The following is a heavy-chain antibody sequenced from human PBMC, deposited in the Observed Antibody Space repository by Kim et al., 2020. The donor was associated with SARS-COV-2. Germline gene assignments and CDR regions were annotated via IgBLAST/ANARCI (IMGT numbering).Heavy chain of an antibody. V-gene: IGHV3-23*01. CDR3: AKDGADTYYYDSSGYYYSDY. D-gene: IGHD3-22*01. J-gene: IGHJ4*02. CDR2: ISGSGGST. CDR1: GFTFSSYA. Sequence: GGSLRLSCAASGFTFSSYAMSWVRQAPGKGLEWVSAISGSGGSTYYADSVKGRFTISRDNSKNTLYLQMNSLRAEDTAVYYCAKDGADTYYYDSSGYYYSDYWGQGTLVTVSS.